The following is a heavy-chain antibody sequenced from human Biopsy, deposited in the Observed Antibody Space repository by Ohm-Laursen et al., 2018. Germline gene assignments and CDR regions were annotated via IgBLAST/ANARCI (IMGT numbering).Heavy chain of an antibody. Sequence: SLRLSCAASGFTFSSNAMTWVRQAPGKGLEWVSTISRGSDIIYYADSVKGRFTVSRDNSKETVYLQMNSLRGEDTAVYYCARDASMGATYYFHHWGQGTLVIVSS. D-gene: IGHD1-26*01. V-gene: IGHV3-23*01. CDR1: GFTFSSNA. CDR3: ARDASMGATYYFHH. CDR2: ISRGSDII. J-gene: IGHJ4*02.